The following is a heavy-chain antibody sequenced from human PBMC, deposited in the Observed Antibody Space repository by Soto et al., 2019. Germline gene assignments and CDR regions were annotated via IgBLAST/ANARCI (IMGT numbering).Heavy chain of an antibody. J-gene: IGHJ5*02. CDR3: ARDLGTAMARATQRPKYNWFDP. CDR2: ISSSGVST. CDR1: GFTFSSYA. Sequence: GGSLRLSCAASGFTFSSYAMSWVRQPPGKGLEWVSVISSSGVSTYYADSVKGRFTISRDNSKNTLYLQMNSLRAEDTAVYYCARDLGTAMARATQRPKYNWFDPWGQGTLVTVSS. D-gene: IGHD5-18*01. V-gene: IGHV3-23*01.